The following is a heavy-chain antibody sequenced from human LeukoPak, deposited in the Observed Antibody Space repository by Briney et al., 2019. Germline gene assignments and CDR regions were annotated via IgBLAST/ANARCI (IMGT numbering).Heavy chain of an antibody. D-gene: IGHD1-7*01. J-gene: IGHJ4*02. V-gene: IGHV4-38-2*02. Sequence: PSETLSLTCTVSGYSISSAYYWGWIRPSPGKGLEWIGSIYHSGSTYYNPSLKSRVTTSVDTSKNQFSLNLSSVTAADTAVYYCARSARRGQNWNYFDYFDYWGQGTLVTVSS. CDR1: GYSISSAYY. CDR2: IYHSGST. CDR3: ARSARRGQNWNYFDYFDY.